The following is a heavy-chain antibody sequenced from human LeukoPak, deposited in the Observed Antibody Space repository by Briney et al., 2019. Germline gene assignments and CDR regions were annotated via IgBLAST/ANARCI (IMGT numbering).Heavy chain of an antibody. V-gene: IGHV1-8*01. CDR3: ARGRDIVATVEY. J-gene: IGHJ4*02. D-gene: IGHD5-12*01. CDR1: GYTFTSYD. Sequence: ASVKVSCKASGYTFTSYDINWVRQATGQGVEWMGWMNPNSGNTGYAQKFQGRVTMTRNTSISTAYMELSSLRSEDTAVYYCARGRDIVATVEYWGQGTLVTVSS. CDR2: MNPNSGNT.